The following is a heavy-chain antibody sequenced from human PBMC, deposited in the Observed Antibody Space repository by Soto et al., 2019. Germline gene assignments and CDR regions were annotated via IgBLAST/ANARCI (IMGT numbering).Heavy chain of an antibody. Sequence: SETLSLTCAVYGGSFSGYYWSWIRQPPGKGLEWIGEINHSGSTNYNPSLKSRVTISVDTSKNQFSLKLSSVTAADTAVYYCARDLAYIREYWGQGTQVTVSS. CDR1: GGSFSGYY. D-gene: IGHD3-10*01. CDR3: ARDLAYIREY. CDR2: INHSGST. V-gene: IGHV4-34*01. J-gene: IGHJ4*02.